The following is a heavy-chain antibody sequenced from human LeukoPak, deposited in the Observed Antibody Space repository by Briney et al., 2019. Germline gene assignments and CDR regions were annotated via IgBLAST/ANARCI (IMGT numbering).Heavy chain of an antibody. CDR1: GGSISSYY. Sequence: SETLSLTCTVSGGSISSYYWSWIRQPPGKGLEWIGRMYTSGSTHYNPSLKSRVTMSGDTSKNQLSLKLSSVTAADTAVYYCARVGYISGWYPFDFWGLGTLVIVSS. CDR2: MYTSGST. D-gene: IGHD6-19*01. V-gene: IGHV4-4*07. CDR3: ARVGYISGWYPFDF. J-gene: IGHJ4*02.